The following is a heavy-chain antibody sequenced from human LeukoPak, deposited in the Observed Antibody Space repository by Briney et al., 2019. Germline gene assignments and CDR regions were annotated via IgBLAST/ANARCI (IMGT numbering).Heavy chain of an antibody. Sequence: GSSVKVSCKASGGTFSSYAINWVRQAPGQGLEWMGGIIPIFGTANYAQKFQGRVTITVVESMSTAYMQLSSLRSEDTAVYYCARGWLAETTVVTPYNYWGQGTLVTVSS. J-gene: IGHJ4*02. V-gene: IGHV1-69*01. D-gene: IGHD4-23*01. CDR1: GGTFSSYA. CDR2: IIPIFGTA. CDR3: ARGWLAETTVVTPYNY.